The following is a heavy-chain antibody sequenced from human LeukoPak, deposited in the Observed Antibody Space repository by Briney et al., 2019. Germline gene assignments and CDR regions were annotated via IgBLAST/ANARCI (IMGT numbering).Heavy chain of an antibody. CDR2: ISYDGSNK. D-gene: IGHD3-22*01. J-gene: IGHJ3*02. CDR1: GFTFSSYA. Sequence: GRSLRLSCAASGFTFSSYAMHWVCQAPGKGLEWVAIISYDGSNKYYADSVKGRFTISRDNSKNTLYLQMNSLRAEDTAVYYCARDRDYYDSSGYYGAFDIWGQGTMVTVSS. V-gene: IGHV3-30-3*01. CDR3: ARDRDYYDSSGYYGAFDI.